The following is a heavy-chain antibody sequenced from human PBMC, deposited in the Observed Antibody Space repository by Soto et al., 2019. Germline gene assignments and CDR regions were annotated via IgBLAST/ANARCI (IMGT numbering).Heavy chain of an antibody. CDR2: INEDGSDT. Sequence: EVLMVESGGDLVQPGGSLRLSCSGYGFTFSSYWMNWVRQTPGKGLEWVANINEDGSDTYYMDSVKGRFTISRDNAKNSLYLQMNSLRAEDTAVYFCVGAHFDYWGQGTLVIVSS. CDR1: GFTFSSYW. CDR3: VGAHFDY. D-gene: IGHD1-26*01. V-gene: IGHV3-7*01. J-gene: IGHJ4*02.